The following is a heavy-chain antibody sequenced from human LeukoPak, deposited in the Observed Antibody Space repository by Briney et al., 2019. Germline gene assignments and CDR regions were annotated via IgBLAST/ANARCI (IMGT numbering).Heavy chain of an antibody. D-gene: IGHD3-22*01. J-gene: IGHJ3*02. CDR3: ARDANYYDSSGYYVGAFDI. CDR2: ISYDGSNK. CDR1: GFTFSSYA. Sequence: PGRSLRLSCAASGFTFSSYAMRWVRQAPGKGLEWVAVISYDGSNKYYADSVKGRFTISRDNSKNTLYLQMNSLRAEDTAVYYCARDANYYDSSGYYVGAFDIWGQGTMVTVSS. V-gene: IGHV3-30-3*01.